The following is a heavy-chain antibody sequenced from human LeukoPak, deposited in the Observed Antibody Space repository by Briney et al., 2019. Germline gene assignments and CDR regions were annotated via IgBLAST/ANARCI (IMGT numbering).Heavy chain of an antibody. Sequence: PAGSLRLSCTASGFTLSDYWMQWVRQAPGKGLEWISRIYSDESSAYYADSVKGRFTISRDNAKKTLYLQMNSLRAEDTAIYYCAREDDWNYEDYWGQGTLVTVSS. V-gene: IGHV3-74*01. CDR2: IYSDESSA. D-gene: IGHD1-7*01. CDR1: GFTLSDYW. CDR3: AREDDWNYEDY. J-gene: IGHJ4*02.